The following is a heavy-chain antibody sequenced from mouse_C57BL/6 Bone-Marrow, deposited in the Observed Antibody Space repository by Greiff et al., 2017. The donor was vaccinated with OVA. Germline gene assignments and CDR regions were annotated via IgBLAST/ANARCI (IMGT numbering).Heavy chain of an antibody. CDR3: TRFRGYPFDY. CDR1: GYTFTSYW. Sequence: QVQLQQSGAELVKPGASVKLSCKASGYTFTSYWMHWVKQRPGQGLEWIGMIHPNSGSTNYNEKFKSKATLTVDKSSSTAYMQLSSLTSEDSAVYCCTRFRGYPFDYWGQGTTLTVSS. CDR2: IHPNSGST. D-gene: IGHD2-2*01. V-gene: IGHV1-64*01. J-gene: IGHJ2*01.